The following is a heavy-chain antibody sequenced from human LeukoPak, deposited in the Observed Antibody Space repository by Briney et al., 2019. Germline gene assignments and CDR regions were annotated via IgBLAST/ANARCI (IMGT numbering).Heavy chain of an antibody. Sequence: GASVKVSCKASGYTFTSYGISWVRQAPGQGLEWMGWICAYNGNTNYAQKLQGRVTMTTDTSTSTAYMELRSLRSDDTAVYYCARDLGSGWSNWYFDLWGRGTLVTVSS. CDR2: ICAYNGNT. V-gene: IGHV1-18*01. J-gene: IGHJ2*01. D-gene: IGHD6-19*01. CDR1: GYTFTSYG. CDR3: ARDLGSGWSNWYFDL.